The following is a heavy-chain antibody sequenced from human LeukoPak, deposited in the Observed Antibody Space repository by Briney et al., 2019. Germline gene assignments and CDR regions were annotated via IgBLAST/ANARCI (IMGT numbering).Heavy chain of an antibody. D-gene: IGHD1-14*01. J-gene: IGHJ3*02. V-gene: IGHV3-48*02. CDR1: GFIFCNYS. CDR3: AMGFGNRNTYYAFDI. Sequence: GGSLRLSCAASGFIFCNYSMNWVRQAPGKGLEWVSYISGSRSTIYYADSVKGRFTISRDNAKNSLYLQMNSLRDEDTAVYYYAMGFGNRNTYYAFDIWGQGTLVTVSS. CDR2: ISGSRSTI.